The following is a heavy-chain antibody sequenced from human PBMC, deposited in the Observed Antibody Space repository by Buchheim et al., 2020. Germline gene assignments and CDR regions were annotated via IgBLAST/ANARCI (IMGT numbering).Heavy chain of an antibody. V-gene: IGHV3-33*01. J-gene: IGHJ6*02. CDR3: ARDRHSSSWYAGGMDV. CDR1: GFIFSNYG. D-gene: IGHD6-13*01. Sequence: QVQLVESGGGVVQPGRSLRLSCTASGFIFSNYGMHWVRQAPGKGLEWVAGIWYDGSNKNYADSVKRRFTISRDNYKNTLNLQMNSLRVEDTAVYYCARDRHSSSWYAGGMDVWGQG. CDR2: IWYDGSNK.